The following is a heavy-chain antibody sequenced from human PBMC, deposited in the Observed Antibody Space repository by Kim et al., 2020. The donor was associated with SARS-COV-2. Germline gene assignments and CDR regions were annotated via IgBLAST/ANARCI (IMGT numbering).Heavy chain of an antibody. D-gene: IGHD2-8*01. J-gene: IGHJ6*02. CDR2: IYSGGST. CDR1: GFTVSSNY. V-gene: IGHV3-66*01. CDR3: ARELGGCTNGVCYPFYYYGMDV. Sequence: GGSLRLSCAASGFTVSSNYMSWVRQAPGKGLEWVSVIYSGGSTYYADSVKGRFTISRDNSKNTLYLQMNSLRAEDTAVYYCARELGGCTNGVCYPFYYYGMDVWGQGTTVTVSS.